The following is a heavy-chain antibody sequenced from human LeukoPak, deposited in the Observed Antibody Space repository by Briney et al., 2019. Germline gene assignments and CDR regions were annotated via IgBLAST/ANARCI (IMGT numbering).Heavy chain of an antibody. Sequence: PGGSLRLSCAASGFTFSSYSMNWVRQAPGKGLEWVSYISNSGSSINYADSVKGRFTISRDDAKNSLYLQMNSLRAEDTAVYYCARWRNYDGSSGYYQDAFDVWGQGTMVTVSS. V-gene: IGHV3-48*01. CDR1: GFTFSSYS. CDR3: ARWRNYDGSSGYYQDAFDV. J-gene: IGHJ3*01. D-gene: IGHD3-22*01. CDR2: ISNSGSSI.